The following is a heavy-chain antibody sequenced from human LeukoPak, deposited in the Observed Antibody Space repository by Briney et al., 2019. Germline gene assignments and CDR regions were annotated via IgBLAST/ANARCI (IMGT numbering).Heavy chain of an antibody. CDR2: IYTNDGSA. V-gene: IGHV1-46*01. D-gene: IGHD6-13*01. CDR1: GYXFTSYY. CDR3: ARARAAAGAQYFQH. Sequence: ASVKVSCKASGYXFTSYYLHWVRQAPGQRPEWMGIIYTNDGSARYAQKFQGRVTMTRVTSTGTVYMELSSLSSDDTAVYYCARARAAAGAQYFQHWGQGTLVSASS. J-gene: IGHJ1*01.